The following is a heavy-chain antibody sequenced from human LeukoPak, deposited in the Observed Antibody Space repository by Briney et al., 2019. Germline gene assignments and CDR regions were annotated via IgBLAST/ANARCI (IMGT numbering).Heavy chain of an antibody. V-gene: IGHV4-4*07. CDR2: IYTSGST. J-gene: IGHJ6*03. CDR1: GGSISSYY. Sequence: PETLSLTCTVSGGSISSYYWSWIRQPAGKGLEWIGRIYTSGSTNYNPSLKSRVTMSVDTSKNQFSLKLSSVTAADTAVYYCARLLLERDSAYMDVWGKGTTVTVSS. D-gene: IGHD1-1*01. CDR3: ARLLLERDSAYMDV.